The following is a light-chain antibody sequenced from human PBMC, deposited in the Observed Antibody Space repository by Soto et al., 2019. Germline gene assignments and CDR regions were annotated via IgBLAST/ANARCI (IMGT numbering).Light chain of an antibody. Sequence: QSALTQPASVSGSPGQSITISCTGTSSDVGAYTSVSWYQQHPGKAPKLMIYEVSNRPSGGSNRFSGSKSANTASLTISGLQAEDEAHYYCTSYTSDNRSYVFGTGTKVTVL. CDR3: TSYTSDNRSYV. CDR1: SSDVGAYTS. J-gene: IGLJ1*01. V-gene: IGLV2-14*01. CDR2: EVS.